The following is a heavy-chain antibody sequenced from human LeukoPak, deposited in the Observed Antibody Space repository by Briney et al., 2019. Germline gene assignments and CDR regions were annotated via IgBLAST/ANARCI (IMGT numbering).Heavy chain of an antibody. CDR2: IYYSGST. V-gene: IGHV4-39*01. J-gene: IGHJ6*03. CDR3: ARQADSSSWYVYYYYYMDV. CDR1: GGSISSSSYY. D-gene: IGHD6-13*01. Sequence: SQTLSLTCTVSGGSISSSSYYWGWIRQPPGKGLEWIGSIYYSGSTYYNPSLKSRVTISVDTSKNQFSLKLSSVTAADTAVYYCARQADSSSWYVYYYYYMDVWGKGTTVTVSS.